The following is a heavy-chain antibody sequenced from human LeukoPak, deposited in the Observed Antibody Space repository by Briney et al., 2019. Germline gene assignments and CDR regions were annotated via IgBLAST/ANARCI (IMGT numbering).Heavy chain of an antibody. CDR3: TTDLPSGPLDY. CDR2: IKSKYNGGTI. J-gene: IGHJ4*02. V-gene: IGHV3-15*07. CDR1: GFTFSNAW. Sequence: GGSLRLSCAASGFTFSNAWMNWVRQAPGKGLEWVGRIKSKYNGGTIDYAAPVKGRFTISRDDSKNTLYLQMNSLKTEDTAIYYCTTDLPSGPLDYWGQGTLVTASS. D-gene: IGHD3-10*01.